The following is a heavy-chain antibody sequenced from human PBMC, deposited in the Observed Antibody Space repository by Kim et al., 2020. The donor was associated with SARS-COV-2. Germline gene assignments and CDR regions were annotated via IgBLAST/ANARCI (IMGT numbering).Heavy chain of an antibody. CDR3: ARHDPDTAMGTGVDY. CDR2: IYYSGST. Sequence: SETLSLTCTVSGGSISSSSYYWGWIRQPPGKGLEWIGSIYYSGSTYYNPSLKSRVTISVDTSKNQFSLKLSSVTAADTAVYYCARHDPDTAMGTGVDYWGQGTLVTVSS. V-gene: IGHV4-39*01. J-gene: IGHJ4*02. CDR1: GGSISSSSYY. D-gene: IGHD5-18*01.